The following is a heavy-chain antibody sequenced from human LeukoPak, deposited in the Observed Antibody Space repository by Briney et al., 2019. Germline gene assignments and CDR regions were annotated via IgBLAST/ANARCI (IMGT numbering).Heavy chain of an antibody. CDR1: GFSVSSNY. Sequence: GGSLRLSCAASGFSVSSNYMSWVRQAPGKGLEWVSLIYTGGNTCHADSVRGRFTLSRDNSKNTVYLQMNSLRVEDTAMYYCASISDLLFYFDSWGQGTLVTVSS. CDR2: IYTGGNT. J-gene: IGHJ4*02. CDR3: ASISDLLFYFDS. V-gene: IGHV3-66*01.